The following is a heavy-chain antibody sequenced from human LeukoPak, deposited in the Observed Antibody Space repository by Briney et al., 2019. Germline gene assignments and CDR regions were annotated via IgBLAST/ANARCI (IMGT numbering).Heavy chain of an antibody. J-gene: IGHJ4*02. D-gene: IGHD5-24*01. CDR3: ARRSRDGWYFDY. CDR2: ISSDGSNK. Sequence: PGGSLRLSCAASTFTFNNYAMHWVRQAPGKGLEWVSIISSDGSNKYYADSVKGRFAFSRDNSNNTLYLQMNSLRPEDTAVYYCARRSRDGWYFDYWGQGTLVTVSS. CDR1: TFTFNNYA. V-gene: IGHV3-30*09.